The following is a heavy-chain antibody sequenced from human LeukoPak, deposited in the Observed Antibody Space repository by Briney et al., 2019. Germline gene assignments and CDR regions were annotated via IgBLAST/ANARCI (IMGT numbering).Heavy chain of an antibody. D-gene: IGHD2-15*01. Sequence: SETLSLTCTVSGGSVSSGSYYWSWIRQPPGKGLEWIGYIYYSGSTNYNPSLKSRVTISVDTSKNQFSLKLSSVTAADTAVYYCAGIPSSSFKYCSGGSCVKNDYWGQGTLVTVSS. CDR1: GGSVSSGSYY. CDR3: AGIPSSSFKYCSGGSCVKNDY. V-gene: IGHV4-61*01. J-gene: IGHJ4*02. CDR2: IYYSGST.